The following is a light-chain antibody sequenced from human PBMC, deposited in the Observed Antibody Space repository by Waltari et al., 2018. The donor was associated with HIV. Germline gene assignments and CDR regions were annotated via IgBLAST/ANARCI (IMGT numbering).Light chain of an antibody. CDR1: QDIRND. J-gene: IGKJ4*01. CDR2: AAS. CDR3: LQDDTFPLT. Sequence: AIQMTQSPSSLSASVGDRVTITCRASQDIRNDLGWYQQKPGKAPKLLIYAASSLKSGVPSRFSGSGSGTDFTLTNSSLQPEDFATYYCLQDDTFPLTFGGGTKVEIK. V-gene: IGKV1-6*01.